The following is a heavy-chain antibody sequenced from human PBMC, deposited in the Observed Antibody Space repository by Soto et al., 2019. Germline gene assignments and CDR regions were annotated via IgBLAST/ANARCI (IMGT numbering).Heavy chain of an antibody. V-gene: IGHV3-30*03. Sequence: LRLSCAASGFTFSSYGMHCVRQAPGKGLEWVAVISYDGSNKYYADSVKGRFTISRDNSKNTLYLQMNSLRAEDTAVYYCCVIVVVTAIPGLDPWGQGTLVTVSS. CDR1: GFTFSSYG. D-gene: IGHD2-21*02. CDR3: CVIVVVTAIPGLDP. J-gene: IGHJ5*02. CDR2: ISYDGSNK.